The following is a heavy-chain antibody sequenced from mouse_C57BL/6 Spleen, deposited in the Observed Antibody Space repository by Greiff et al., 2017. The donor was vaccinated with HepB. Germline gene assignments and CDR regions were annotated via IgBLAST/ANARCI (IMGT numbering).Heavy chain of an antibody. J-gene: IGHJ1*03. CDR1: GFTFSSYA. D-gene: IGHD2-1*01. CDR2: ISDGGSYT. V-gene: IGHV5-4*01. Sequence: EVKLMESGGGLVKPGGSLKLSCAASGFTFSSYAMSWVRHTPEKRLEWVATISDGGSYTYYPDNVKGRFTISRDNAKNNLYLQMSHLKSEDTAMYYCARELGATMVRYFDVWGTGTTVTFSS. CDR3: ARELGATMVRYFDV.